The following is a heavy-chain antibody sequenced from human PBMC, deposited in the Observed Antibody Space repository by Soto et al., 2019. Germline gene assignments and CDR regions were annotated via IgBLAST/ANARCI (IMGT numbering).Heavy chain of an antibody. D-gene: IGHD3-10*01. J-gene: IGHJ4*02. CDR2: INPKSGDT. Sequence: QVRLVQSGPEVRRPGASVTVSCKASGYTFTQYFIHWVRRAPGQGLEWMGYINPKSGDTHYSQTFRGRVSMTVDTSTDTASVGLSSLKSDDTAVYFCARVPGHKNSRGDFWGQGTPITVSS. V-gene: IGHV1-2*02. CDR3: ARVPGHKNSRGDF. CDR1: GYTFTQYF.